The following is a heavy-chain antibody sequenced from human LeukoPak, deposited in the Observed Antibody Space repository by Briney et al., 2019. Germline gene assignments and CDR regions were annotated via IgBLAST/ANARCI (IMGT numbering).Heavy chain of an antibody. V-gene: IGHV3-30*18. Sequence: GRSLRLSCAASGLTLSSYGMHWVRQAPGKGLEWVAVISYDGSNKYYADSVKGRFTISRDNSKNTLYLQMNSLRAEDTAVYYCAKDSPAYSSSCSGDWGQATLVTVSS. CDR2: ISYDGSNK. CDR1: GLTLSSYG. CDR3: AKDSPAYSSSCSGD. D-gene: IGHD6-13*01. J-gene: IGHJ4*02.